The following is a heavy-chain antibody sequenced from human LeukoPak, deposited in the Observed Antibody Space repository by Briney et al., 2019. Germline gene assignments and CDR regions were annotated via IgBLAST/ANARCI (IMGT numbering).Heavy chain of an antibody. V-gene: IGHV4-59*01. J-gene: IGHJ4*02. CDR3: ARANTWIQLFDY. CDR1: GGSISSYY. D-gene: IGHD5-18*01. Sequence: SETLSLTCTVSGGSISSYYWSWIRQPPGKGLEWIGYIYHSGSTNYNPSLKSRVTISVDTSKNQFSLKLNSVTAADTAVYYCARANTWIQLFDYWGQGTLVTVSS. CDR2: IYHSGST.